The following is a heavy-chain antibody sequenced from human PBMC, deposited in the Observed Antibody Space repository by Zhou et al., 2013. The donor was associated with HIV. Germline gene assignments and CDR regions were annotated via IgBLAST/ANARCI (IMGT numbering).Heavy chain of an antibody. Sequence: QDQLVQSGGEVKKPGASVKVSCKASGGTFSSYAINWVRQAPGQGLEWMGGIIPIFGTANYAQKFQGRVTITADESTSTAYMKLSSLRSEDTAIYYCARGNVTNFYYFMDVWGKGTTVTVSS. CDR3: ARGNVTNFYYFMDV. D-gene: IGHD2-2*01. CDR1: GGTFSSYA. V-gene: IGHV1-69*13. J-gene: IGHJ6*03. CDR2: IIPIFGTA.